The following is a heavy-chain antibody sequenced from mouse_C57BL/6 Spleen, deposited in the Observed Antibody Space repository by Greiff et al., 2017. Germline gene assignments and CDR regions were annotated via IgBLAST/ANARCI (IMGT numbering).Heavy chain of an antibody. CDR2: IYPRSGNT. CDR1: GYTFTSYG. CDR3: AKSSASDVAPGAKGD. V-gene: IGHV1-81*01. Sequence: QVQLQQSGAELARPGASVKLSCKASGYTFTSYGISWVKQRTGQGLEWIGEIYPRSGNTYYNEKFKGKATLTADKSSSTAYMELRSLTSEDSAVYLSAKSSASDVAPGAKGDWGQGTSVTVSS. J-gene: IGHJ4*01. D-gene: IGHD3-1*01.